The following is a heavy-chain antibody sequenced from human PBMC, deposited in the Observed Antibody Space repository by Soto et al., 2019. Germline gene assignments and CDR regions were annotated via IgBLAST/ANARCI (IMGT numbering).Heavy chain of an antibody. Sequence: SVKVSCKASGGTFSSYAISWVRQAPGQGLEWMGGIIPIFGTANYAQKFQGRVTITADESTSTAYMELSSLRSEDTAVYYFARGGLYGDAPGDYYGMDVWGQGTTVTVSS. CDR3: ARGGLYGDAPGDYYGMDV. CDR1: GGTFSSYA. V-gene: IGHV1-69*13. D-gene: IGHD4-17*01. CDR2: IIPIFGTA. J-gene: IGHJ6*02.